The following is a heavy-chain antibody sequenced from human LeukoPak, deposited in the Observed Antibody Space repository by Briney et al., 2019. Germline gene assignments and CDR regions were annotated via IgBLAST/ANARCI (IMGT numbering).Heavy chain of an antibody. CDR2: ISAGNGNT. V-gene: IGHV1-3*01. D-gene: IGHD1-26*01. Sequence: ASVKVSCKASGYTFTSYAIHWVRQAPGQRLEWMGWISAGNGNTKYSQNFQGRVTFISNTSATTAFMELTSLRSEAAAVYSCARDSGSGNSDYWGQGTLVTVSS. CDR1: GYTFTSYA. CDR3: ARDSGSGNSDY. J-gene: IGHJ4*02.